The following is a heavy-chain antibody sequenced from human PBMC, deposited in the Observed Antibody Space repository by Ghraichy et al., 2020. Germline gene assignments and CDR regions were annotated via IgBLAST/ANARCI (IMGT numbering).Heavy chain of an antibody. Sequence: GGSLRLSCAASGFTFSSYAMHWVRQAPGKGLEWVAVISYDGSNKYYADSVKGRFTISRDNSKNTLYLQMNSLRAEDTAVYYCARDQGAYCSGGSCYSGYYYYGMDVWGQGTTVTVSS. CDR2: ISYDGSNK. D-gene: IGHD2-15*01. CDR3: ARDQGAYCSGGSCYSGYYYYGMDV. V-gene: IGHV3-30-3*01. J-gene: IGHJ6*02. CDR1: GFTFSSYA.